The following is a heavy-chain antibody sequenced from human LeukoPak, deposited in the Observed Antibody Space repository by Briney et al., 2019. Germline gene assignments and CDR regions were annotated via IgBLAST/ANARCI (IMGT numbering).Heavy chain of an antibody. Sequence: SETLSLTCTVSGGSISSGSYYWSWIRQPAGKGLERIGRIYTSGSTNYNPSLKSRVTISVDTSKNQFSLKLSSVTAADTAVYYCARRDGGSSRYSGYYYYMDVWGKGTTVTVSS. CDR3: ARRDGGSSRYSGYYYYMDV. V-gene: IGHV4-61*02. CDR2: IYTSGST. CDR1: GGSISSGSYY. D-gene: IGHD1-26*01. J-gene: IGHJ6*03.